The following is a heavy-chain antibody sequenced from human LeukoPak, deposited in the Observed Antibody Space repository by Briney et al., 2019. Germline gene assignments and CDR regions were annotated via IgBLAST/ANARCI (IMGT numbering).Heavy chain of an antibody. D-gene: IGHD3/OR15-3a*01. Sequence: GRSLRLSCAASGFTFSSYGMHWVRQAPGKGLEWVAVISYDGSNKYYADSVKGRFTISGDNSKNTLYLQMNSLRAEDTAVYYCAKDADFDWGQGTLVTVSS. CDR1: GFTFSSYG. J-gene: IGHJ4*02. CDR2: ISYDGSNK. V-gene: IGHV3-30*18. CDR3: AKDADFD.